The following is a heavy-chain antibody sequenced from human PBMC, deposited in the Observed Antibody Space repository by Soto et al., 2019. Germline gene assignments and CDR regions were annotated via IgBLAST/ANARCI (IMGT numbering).Heavy chain of an antibody. J-gene: IGHJ6*03. CDR2: IKSKTDGGTT. Sequence: GGSLRLSCAASGFTFSNAWMSWVRQAPGKGLEWVGRIKSKTDGGTTDYAAPVKGRFTISRDDSKNTLYLQMNSLKTEDTAVYYCTTDLRGYCSGGSCYSGDYYYYYMDVWGKGTTVTVSS. D-gene: IGHD2-15*01. CDR1: GFTFSNAW. CDR3: TTDLRGYCSGGSCYSGDYYYYYMDV. V-gene: IGHV3-15*01.